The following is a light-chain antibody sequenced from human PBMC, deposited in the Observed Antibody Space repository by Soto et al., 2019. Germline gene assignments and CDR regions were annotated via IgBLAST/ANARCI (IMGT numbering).Light chain of an antibody. Sequence: QSALTQPASVSGSPGQSITISCTGTSNDVGGYNLVSWYQHHPGKAPKLIIYEGNKRPSGVSDRFSGSRSGNTASLTISALQAEDEADYSCYSFVGGATFVFGGGTKVTVL. CDR1: SNDVGGYNL. J-gene: IGLJ2*01. V-gene: IGLV2-23*03. CDR2: EGN. CDR3: YSFVGGATFV.